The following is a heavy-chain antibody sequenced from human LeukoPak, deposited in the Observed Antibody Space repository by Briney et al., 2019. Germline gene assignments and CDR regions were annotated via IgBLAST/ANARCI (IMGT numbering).Heavy chain of an antibody. CDR1: GFTFSTYA. CDR3: ARGYCTGNSCPIYYYGMDV. Sequence: GASLRLSCAASGFTFSTYAMTWVRQAPGKGLEWVSAISARDNYIYYADSVKGRFTISRDNSNLYLQMDSLRAEDTALYYCARGYCTGNSCPIYYYGMDVWGQGTTVTVSS. V-gene: IGHV3-23*01. D-gene: IGHD2-8*02. CDR2: ISARDNYI. J-gene: IGHJ6*02.